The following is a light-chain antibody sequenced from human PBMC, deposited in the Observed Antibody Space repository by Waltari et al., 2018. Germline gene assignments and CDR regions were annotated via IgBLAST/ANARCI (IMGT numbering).Light chain of an antibody. CDR3: CSYAGSYTWV. CDR2: DVS. J-gene: IGLJ3*02. Sequence: QSALTQPRSVSGSPGQSVTISCTGTSSDVGGYNYVSWYQQHPGKAPKLMIYDVSKRPSGVPYRFSGSKSGNTASLTISGLQAEDDADYYCCSYAGSYTWVFGGGTKLTVL. CDR1: SSDVGGYNY. V-gene: IGLV2-11*01.